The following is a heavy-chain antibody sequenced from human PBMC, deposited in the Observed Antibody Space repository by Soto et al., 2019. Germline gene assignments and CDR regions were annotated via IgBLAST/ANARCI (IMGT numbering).Heavy chain of an antibody. CDR2: IYYRGST. CDR3: ARDGREASGMDV. V-gene: IGHV4-59*11. CDR1: GGSISSHY. J-gene: IGHJ6*02. D-gene: IGHD1-26*01. Sequence: SETLSLTCTVSGGSISSHYWSWVRQAPGRGLEWVGHIYYRGSTNYNPSLRSRSTISVDASKSQFSLKLNSVTTADTAVYYCARDGREASGMDVWGQGTKVTVSS.